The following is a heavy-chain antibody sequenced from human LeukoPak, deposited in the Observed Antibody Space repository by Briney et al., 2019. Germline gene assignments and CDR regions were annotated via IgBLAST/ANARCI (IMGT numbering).Heavy chain of an antibody. V-gene: IGHV3-48*03. Sequence: GGSLRLSCAASGFTFSSYEMNWVRQAPGKGLEWVSYISSSGSTIYYADSVKGRFTISRDNARNSLYLQMNSLRAEDTAVYYCARQDWLGDRYYFDSWGQGTLVTVSS. CDR1: GFTFSSYE. D-gene: IGHD3-9*01. CDR3: ARQDWLGDRYYFDS. CDR2: ISSSGSTI. J-gene: IGHJ4*02.